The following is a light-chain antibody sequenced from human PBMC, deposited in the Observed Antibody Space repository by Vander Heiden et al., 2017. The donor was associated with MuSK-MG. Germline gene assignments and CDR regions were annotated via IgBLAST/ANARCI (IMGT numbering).Light chain of an antibody. V-gene: IGKV4-1*01. J-gene: IGKJ1*01. CDR2: WAS. CDR3: QQEDNTPWT. Sequence: DIVMTQSPDSLAVSLGERATINCKSSQSVLYSSNNKNYLVWYQQKPGQPPKLLIYWASTRESGVPDRFSGSGSGTDFTLTISSLQAEDVAVYYCQQEDNTPWTFGQGTKVEIK. CDR1: QSVLYSSNNKNY.